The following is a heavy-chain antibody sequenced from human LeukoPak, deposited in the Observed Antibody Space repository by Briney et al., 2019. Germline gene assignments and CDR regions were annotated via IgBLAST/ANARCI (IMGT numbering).Heavy chain of an antibody. CDR2: IYSGGST. CDR3: ASGSGSYRTPYYYMDV. Sequence: GGSLRLSCAASRFTVSSNYMSWVRQAQGKGLEWVSVIYSGGSTYYADSVKGRFTISRDNSKNTLYLQMNSLRAEDTAVYYCASGSGSYRTPYYYMDVWGTGTTVTVSS. V-gene: IGHV3-53*01. J-gene: IGHJ6*03. D-gene: IGHD3-10*01. CDR1: RFTVSSNY.